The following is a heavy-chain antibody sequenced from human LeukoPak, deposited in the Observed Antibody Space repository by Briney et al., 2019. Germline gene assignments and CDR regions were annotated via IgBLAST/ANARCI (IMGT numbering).Heavy chain of an antibody. CDR1: GFTFSDFH. CDR2: ISGSAGTT. V-gene: IGHV3-11*01. D-gene: IGHD6-13*01. Sequence: GSLRLSCAASGFTFSDFHMSWIRQAPGKGLEWVSYISGSAGTTYYAASVKGRFTSSRDNAKNSLYLQMNSLRAEDTAVYYCAREGSSSWFVNSWGRGTLVTVSS. CDR3: AREGSSSWFVNS. J-gene: IGHJ4*02.